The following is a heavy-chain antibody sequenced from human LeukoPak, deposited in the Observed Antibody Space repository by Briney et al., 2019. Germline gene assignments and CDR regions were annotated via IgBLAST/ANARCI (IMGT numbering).Heavy chain of an antibody. CDR1: GGSISSYY. CDR3: ARHGIAVAGTMGDDAFDI. CDR2: IYYSGST. Sequence: PSETLSLTCTVSGGSISSYYRSWIRQPPGKGLEWIGYIYYSGSTNYNPSLKSRVTISVDTSKNQFSLKLSSVTAADTAVYYCARHGIAVAGTMGDDAFDIWGQGTMVTVSS. V-gene: IGHV4-59*08. D-gene: IGHD6-19*01. J-gene: IGHJ3*02.